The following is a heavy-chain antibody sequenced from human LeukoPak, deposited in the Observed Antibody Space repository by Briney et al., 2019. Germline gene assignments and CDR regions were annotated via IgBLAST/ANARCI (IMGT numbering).Heavy chain of an antibody. Sequence: SETLSLTCTVSGGSVSSYYWSWIRQPPGKGLEWIGYIYYSGSTNYNPSLKSRVTISVDTSKNQFSLKLSSVTAADTAVYYCAIGYSGYDYADYWGQGTLVTVSS. J-gene: IGHJ4*02. V-gene: IGHV4-59*02. CDR3: AIGYSGYDYADY. CDR2: IYYSGST. CDR1: GGSVSSYY. D-gene: IGHD5-12*01.